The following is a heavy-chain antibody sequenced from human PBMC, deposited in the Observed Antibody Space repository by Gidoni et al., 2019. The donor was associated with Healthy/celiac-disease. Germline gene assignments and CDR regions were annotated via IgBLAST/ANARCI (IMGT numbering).Heavy chain of an antibody. D-gene: IGHD3-3*01. CDR2: INHSGST. CDR1: GGSFSGYS. CDR3: ARAIVGVVDRKFDY. Sequence: QVQLQQWGAGLLKPSETLSLPCPVYGGSFSGYSWSWIRQPPGKGLEWIGEINHSGSTNYNPSLKSRVTISVDTSKNQFSLKLSSVTAADTAVYYCARAIVGVVDRKFDYWGQGTLVTVSS. V-gene: IGHV4-34*01. J-gene: IGHJ4*02.